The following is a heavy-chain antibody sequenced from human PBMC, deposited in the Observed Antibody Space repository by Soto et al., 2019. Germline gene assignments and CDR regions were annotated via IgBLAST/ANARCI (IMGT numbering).Heavy chain of an antibody. J-gene: IGHJ6*03. CDR2: ISAYNGNT. Sequence: QVQLVQSGAEVKKPGASVKVSCKASGYTFTSYGISWVRQAPGQGLEWMGWISAYNGNTNYAQKVQGRVTMTTDTSTSTAYMELRSLRSDDTAVYYCARGSCSSTSCYGYYYYYMDVWGKGTTVTVSS. V-gene: IGHV1-18*01. CDR1: GYTFTSYG. CDR3: ARGSCSSTSCYGYYYYYMDV. D-gene: IGHD2-2*01.